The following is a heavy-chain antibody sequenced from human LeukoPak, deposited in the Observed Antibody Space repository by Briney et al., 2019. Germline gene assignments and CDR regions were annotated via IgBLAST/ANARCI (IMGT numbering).Heavy chain of an antibody. CDR2: INTYNGNT. CDR1: GYTFTSYG. V-gene: IGHV1-18*01. Sequence: EASVKVSCKGSGYTFTSYGISWVRQAPGQGLEWMGWINTYNGNTNYAQNLQGRVTLTTDASTSTAYMELRSLRSDDTAVYYCARRGYDYGSPFDYWGQGTLVTVSS. J-gene: IGHJ4*02. D-gene: IGHD5-18*01. CDR3: ARRGYDYGSPFDY.